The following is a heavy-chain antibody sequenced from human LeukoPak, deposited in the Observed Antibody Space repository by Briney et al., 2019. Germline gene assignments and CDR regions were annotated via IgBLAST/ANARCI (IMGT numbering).Heavy chain of an antibody. J-gene: IGHJ4*02. V-gene: IGHV3-23*01. D-gene: IGHD3-9*01. CDR3: VIWGDYDVLTGYYFPDY. CDR1: GFTFSNYA. Sequence: GASLRLSCVASGFTFSNYAMSWVRQAPGKGLEWVSAITGSGTSTYYADSLKGRFTISRDNSKNTVFLQMNSLRHEDTAIYYCVIWGDYDVLTGYYFPDYWGQGTLVTVSS. CDR2: ITGSGTST.